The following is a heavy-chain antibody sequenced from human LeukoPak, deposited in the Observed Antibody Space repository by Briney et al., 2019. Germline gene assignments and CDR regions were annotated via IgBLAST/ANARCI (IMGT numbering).Heavy chain of an antibody. CDR2: INHSGST. Sequence: SETLSLTCAVYGGSFSGYYWSWIRQPPGKGLEWIGEINHSGSTNYNPSLKSRGTISVDTSKNQFSLKLSSVTAAGTAVYYCARGGSGYDFWSGYSYYFDYWGQGTLVTVSS. J-gene: IGHJ4*02. CDR3: ARGGSGYDFWSGYSYYFDY. CDR1: GGSFSGYY. D-gene: IGHD3-3*01. V-gene: IGHV4-34*01.